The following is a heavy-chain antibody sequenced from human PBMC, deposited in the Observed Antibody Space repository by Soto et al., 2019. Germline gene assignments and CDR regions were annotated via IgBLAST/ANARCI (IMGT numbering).Heavy chain of an antibody. D-gene: IGHD2-21*02. CDR1: GFTFSSYG. V-gene: IGHV3-30*18. CDR2: ISYDGSNK. J-gene: IGHJ5*02. Sequence: LRLSCAASGFTFSSYGMHWVRQAPGKGLEWVAVISYDGSNKYYADSVKGRFTISRDNSKNTLYPQMNSLRAEDTAVYYCAKHDCGGDCYSGWFDPWGQGTLVTVSS. CDR3: AKHDCGGDCYSGWFDP.